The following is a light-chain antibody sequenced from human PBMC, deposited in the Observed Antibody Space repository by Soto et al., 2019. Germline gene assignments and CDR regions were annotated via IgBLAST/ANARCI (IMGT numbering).Light chain of an antibody. CDR3: HQSYSSSPLT. CDR2: AAS. J-gene: IGKJ5*01. Sequence: TQSLCSPSAYVGDRITMACRESETNSTFLNWYQHKPGKATELLISAASRLQRGVPPRFRCSGSGTEFTHTINMRRPEDVASYYYHQSYSSSPLTFGPGTRLEIK. V-gene: IGKV1-39*01. CDR1: ETNSTF.